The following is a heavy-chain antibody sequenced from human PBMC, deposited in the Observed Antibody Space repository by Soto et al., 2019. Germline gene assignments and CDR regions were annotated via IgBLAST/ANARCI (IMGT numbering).Heavy chain of an antibody. CDR1: GWWLIIHL. D-gene: IGHD2-15*01. CDR3: ASESNCDGGNRTMGGFDM. CDR2: IYPGNSNT. J-gene: IGHJ3*02. Sequence: AESLKGSFRFPGWWLIIHLFSFLLQMPGKGLEWLGIIYPGNSNTMYSPSFQGQVTSSADTALSTTYLQWDTMKPSDTAIYFCASESNCDGGNRTMGGFDMWGPGTMV. V-gene: IGHV5-51*01.